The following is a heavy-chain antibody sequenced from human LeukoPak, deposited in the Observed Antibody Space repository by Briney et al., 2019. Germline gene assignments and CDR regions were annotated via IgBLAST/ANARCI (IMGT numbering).Heavy chain of an antibody. CDR1: GDSISTYY. V-gene: IGHV4-59*01. Sequence: PSETLSLTCTVSGDSISTYYWSWIRQPPGKGLEWIGYIYYSGSTNYNPSLKSRVTISVDTSKKQFPLKLSSVTAADTAVYYCARTALVVTTGAFDIWGQGTMVTVSS. J-gene: IGHJ3*02. CDR3: ARTALVVTTGAFDI. D-gene: IGHD5-12*01. CDR2: IYYSGST.